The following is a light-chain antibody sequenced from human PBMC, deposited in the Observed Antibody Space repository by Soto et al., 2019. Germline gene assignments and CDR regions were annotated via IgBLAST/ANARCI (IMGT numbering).Light chain of an antibody. CDR2: EVT. V-gene: IGLV2-14*01. CDR3: SLYINIKTRARV. J-gene: IGLJ1*01. Sequence: QSVITEAASVDGSPGQSINISCTGTIGDIGSYNRVSWYKQHPGKAPNLIIYEVTDRPSGVSNRFSGSKSGNTASLTISGLQAEDEAQYYCSLYINIKTRARVFGTGTKVTVL. CDR1: IGDIGSYNR.